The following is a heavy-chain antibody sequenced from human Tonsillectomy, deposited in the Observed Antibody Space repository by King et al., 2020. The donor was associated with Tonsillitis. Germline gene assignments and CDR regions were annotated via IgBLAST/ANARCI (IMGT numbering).Heavy chain of an antibody. J-gene: IGHJ6*02. CDR2: IIPMSGTA. CDR3: ARDLTGMDV. CDR1: GGTVTTDT. D-gene: IGHD3-9*01. V-gene: IGHV1-69*01. Sequence: QLVQSGAEVKKPGSSVTVSCKASGGTVTTDTISWGRQAPGQGLEWMGGIIPMSGTAHYAQKCQGRVTITADASTNTVFMELNSLRSEDTAVYYCARDLTGMDVWGQETSVAVSS.